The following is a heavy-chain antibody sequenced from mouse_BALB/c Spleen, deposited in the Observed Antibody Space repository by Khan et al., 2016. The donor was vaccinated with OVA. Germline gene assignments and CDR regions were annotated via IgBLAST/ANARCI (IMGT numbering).Heavy chain of an antibody. V-gene: IGHV3-8*02. Sequence: EVQLQESGPSLAKPSQTLPLTCPVTGHSLTRGYWSWTRKFPGNKFEYTGYIIYTGHTVYMSSLKNRLATTRHTSKNQYYLQLNSMTTEDTTTYXWARSTCRYAFACWRQGTLVTVSA. J-gene: IGHJ3*01. CDR1: GHSLTRGY. CDR2: IIYTGHT. CDR3: ARSTCRYAFAC. D-gene: IGHD2-14*01.